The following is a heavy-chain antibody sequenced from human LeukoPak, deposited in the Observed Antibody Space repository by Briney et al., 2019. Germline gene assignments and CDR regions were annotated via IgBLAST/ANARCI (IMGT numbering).Heavy chain of an antibody. CDR1: GFTFSSCG. Sequence: GGSLRLSCAASGFTFSSCGMSWVRQAPGKGLEWVSYISSSGSTIYYADSVKGRFTISRDNAKNSLYLQMNSLRAEDTAVYYCAELGITMIGGVWGKGTTVTISS. CDR3: AELGITMIGGV. V-gene: IGHV3-48*04. D-gene: IGHD3-10*02. J-gene: IGHJ6*04. CDR2: ISSSGSTI.